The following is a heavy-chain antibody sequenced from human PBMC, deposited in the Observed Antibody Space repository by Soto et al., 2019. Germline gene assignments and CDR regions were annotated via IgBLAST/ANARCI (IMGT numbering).Heavy chain of an antibody. CDR3: ARDYYGSGSYYLDY. V-gene: IGHV4-61*08. D-gene: IGHD3-10*01. Sequence: PSETLSLTCTVSGGSISSGGYYWNWIRQPPGKGLEWIGYIYYSGSTNYNPSLKSRVTISVDTSKNQFSLKLSSVTAADTAVYYCARDYYGSGSYYLDYWGQGTLVTVPQ. J-gene: IGHJ4*02. CDR1: GGSISSGGYY. CDR2: IYYSGST.